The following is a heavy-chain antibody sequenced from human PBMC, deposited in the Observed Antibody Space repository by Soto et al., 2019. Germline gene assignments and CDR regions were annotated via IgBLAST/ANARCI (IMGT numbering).Heavy chain of an antibody. Sequence: PSETLSLTCAVSGGSISSSKWWSWVRQPPGKGREWIGEIYFTGSTNYNPSLKSRVSISMDKSKNQFSLNLSSVTAADPGVYYCSIFFAAPTAPGVFDYWGQGTLVTGSS. J-gene: IGHJ4*02. D-gene: IGHD2-2*01. V-gene: IGHV4-4*02. CDR3: SIFFAAPTAPGVFDY. CDR1: GGSISSSKW. CDR2: IYFTGST.